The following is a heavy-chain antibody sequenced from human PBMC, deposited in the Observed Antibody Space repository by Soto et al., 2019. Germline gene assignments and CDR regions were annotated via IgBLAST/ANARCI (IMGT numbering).Heavy chain of an antibody. V-gene: IGHV1-8*01. CDR1: GYSFISYD. Sequence: ASVKVSCKASGYSFISYDINWVRQATGQGLEWMGWMNPKSANTGYAQKFQGRVTMTRNTSINTAYMELSSLRSEDTAVYYCAKGTTIGVYHAMYVWGQGTRVTVSS. CDR2: MNPKSANT. J-gene: IGHJ6*02. CDR3: AKGTTIGVYHAMYV.